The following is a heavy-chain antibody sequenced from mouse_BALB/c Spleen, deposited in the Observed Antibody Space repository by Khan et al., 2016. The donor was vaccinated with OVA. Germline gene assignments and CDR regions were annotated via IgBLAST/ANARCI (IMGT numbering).Heavy chain of an antibody. CDR2: IWSDGST. Sequence: VKLVESGPGLVAPSQSLSITCTISGFSLTNYGVHWVRQPPGKGLEWLVVIWSDGSTTYNSALKSRLTISKDNSQSQVFLNMNSLQTDDTAMYFCARQPYYHYNIMDYWGQGTSVTVSS. D-gene: IGHD2-10*01. CDR3: ARQPYYHYNIMDY. CDR1: GFSLTNYG. J-gene: IGHJ4*01. V-gene: IGHV2-6-1*01.